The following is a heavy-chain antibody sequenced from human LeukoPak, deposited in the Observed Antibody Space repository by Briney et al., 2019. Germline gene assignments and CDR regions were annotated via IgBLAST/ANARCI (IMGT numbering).Heavy chain of an antibody. V-gene: IGHV3-30*18. CDR2: ISYDGSNK. CDR1: GFTFSSYG. CDR3: AKVRGGGGAFDY. J-gene: IGHJ4*02. Sequence: GGSLRLSCAASGFTFSSYGMHWVRQAPGKGLEWVAVISYDGSNKYYADSVKGRFTISRDNSTNTLYLQMNSLRAEDTAVYYCAKVRGGGGAFDYWGQGTLVTVSS. D-gene: IGHD3-16*01.